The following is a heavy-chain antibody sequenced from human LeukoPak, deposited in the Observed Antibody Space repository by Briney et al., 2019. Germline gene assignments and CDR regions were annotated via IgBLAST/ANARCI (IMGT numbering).Heavy chain of an antibody. CDR2: IYYSGST. Sequence: SETLSLTCTVSGGSISSGSYYWGWIRQPPGKGLEWIGSIYYSGSTYYNPSLKSRVTISVDTSKNQFSLKLSSVTAADTAVYYCARLGDSSGPPPHYYYYYYMDVWGKGTTVTVSS. V-gene: IGHV4-39*01. J-gene: IGHJ6*03. CDR3: ARLGDSSGPPPHYYYYYYMDV. D-gene: IGHD3-22*01. CDR1: GGSISSGSYY.